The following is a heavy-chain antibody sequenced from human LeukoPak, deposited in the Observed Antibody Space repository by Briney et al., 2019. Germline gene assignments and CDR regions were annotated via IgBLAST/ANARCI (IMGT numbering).Heavy chain of an antibody. D-gene: IGHD3-16*01. Sequence: SETLSLTCAVYVGSFSGYYWSCIRQPPGKGLEWVGEINHSGSTNYNPSLNRRLPISVDKSKNQFSLKLNSVTAADTAVYYCASFRWGVGFEYWGQGTLVTVSS. CDR3: ASFRWGVGFEY. V-gene: IGHV4-34*01. CDR1: VGSFSGYY. CDR2: INHSGST. J-gene: IGHJ4*02.